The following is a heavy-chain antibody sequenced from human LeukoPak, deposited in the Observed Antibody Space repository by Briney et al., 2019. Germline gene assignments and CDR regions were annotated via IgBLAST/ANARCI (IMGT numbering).Heavy chain of an antibody. D-gene: IGHD6-13*01. CDR1: GFTFSSYS. J-gene: IGHJ4*02. Sequence: PGGSLRLSCAASGFTFSSYSMNWVRQAPGKGLEWASYISSSSSTIYYADSVKGRFTISRDNAKNSLYLQMNSLRAEDTAVYYCARDESSSWPFDYWGQGTLVTVSS. CDR3: ARDESSSWPFDY. V-gene: IGHV3-48*01. CDR2: ISSSSSTI.